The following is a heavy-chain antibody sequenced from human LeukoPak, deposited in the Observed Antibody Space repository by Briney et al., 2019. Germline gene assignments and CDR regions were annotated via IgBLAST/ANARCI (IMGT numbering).Heavy chain of an antibody. CDR1: GGSLATHW. D-gene: IGHD6-19*01. CDR2: INHSGHT. Sequence: SETLSLTCAVYGGSLATHWWTWIRQSAGRGLERVGEINHSGHTNYNPSFESRLTVSIDKSKNQFSLHLYSVTPEDTAVYYCARDVGTSGWYTFDYWGQGTLVTVSS. CDR3: ARDVGTSGWYTFDY. V-gene: IGHV4-34*01. J-gene: IGHJ4*02.